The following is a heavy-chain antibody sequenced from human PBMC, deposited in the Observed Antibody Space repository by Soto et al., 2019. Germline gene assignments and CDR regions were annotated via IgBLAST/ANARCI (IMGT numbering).Heavy chain of an antibody. D-gene: IGHD1-1*01. V-gene: IGHV3-66*04. CDR2: IYSGGST. CDR3: AGRSSLASVQIFVGKISNYNWFDP. CDR1: GFTVSTKY. J-gene: IGHJ5*02. Sequence: GGSLRLSCAASGFTVSTKYMSWVRQAPGKGLEWVSVIYSGGSTFYADSVRGRFTISRDNSKNTVNLQMNSLRAEDTAVYFCAGRSSLASVQIFVGKISNYNWFDPWGQGTLVTVSS.